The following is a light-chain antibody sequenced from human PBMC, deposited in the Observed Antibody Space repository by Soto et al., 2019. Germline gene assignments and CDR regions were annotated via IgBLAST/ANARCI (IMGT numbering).Light chain of an antibody. CDR2: DVS. CDR1: SSDVCGYNY. CDR3: SSYTSSSTPSYV. Sequence: QSVLTQPASVSGSPGQSITISCTGTSSDVCGYNYVSWYQQHPGKAPKLMIYDVSNRPSGVSNRFSGSKSGNTASLTISGLQAEDEADYYCSSYTSSSTPSYVLGTGTRSPS. V-gene: IGLV2-14*01. J-gene: IGLJ1*01.